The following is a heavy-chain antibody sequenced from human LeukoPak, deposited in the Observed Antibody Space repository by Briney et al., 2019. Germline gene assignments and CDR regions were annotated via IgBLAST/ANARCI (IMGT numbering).Heavy chain of an antibody. J-gene: IGHJ4*02. V-gene: IGHV4-39*01. CDR3: ARLGYCSSTNCYNFDY. CDR2: IYYGGST. CDR1: GGSTSSSSYY. D-gene: IGHD2-2*01. Sequence: SETLSLTCTVSGGSTSSSSYYWGWIRQPPGKGLEWIGSIYYGGSTYYNPSLKSRVTISVDTSKNQFSLKLSSVTAADTALYYCARLGYCSSTNCYNFDYWGRGTLVTVSS.